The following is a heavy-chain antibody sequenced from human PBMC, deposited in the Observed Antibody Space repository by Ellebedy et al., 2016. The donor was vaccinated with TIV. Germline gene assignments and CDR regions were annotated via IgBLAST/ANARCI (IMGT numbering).Heavy chain of an antibody. CDR3: ARDQYPPRTTGKGFDY. D-gene: IGHD1-1*01. CDR2: INPNTDAT. V-gene: IGHV1-46*01. CDR1: GYTFTTYY. J-gene: IGHJ4*02. Sequence: AASVKVSCKPSGYTFTTYYIHWVRQAPGQGLEWMGIINPNTDATSYAQKFQGRVTITRDTSTSAVYMDLNSLRSEDTAVYFCARDQYPPRTTGKGFDYWGQGTLVTVSS.